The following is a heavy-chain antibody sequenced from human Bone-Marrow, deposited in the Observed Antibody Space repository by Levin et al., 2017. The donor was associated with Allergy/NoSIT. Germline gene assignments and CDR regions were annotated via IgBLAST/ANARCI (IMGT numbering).Heavy chain of an antibody. V-gene: IGHV3-9*01. CDR2: ISWNGDNI. CDR1: GFTFDDFT. J-gene: IGHJ1*01. D-gene: IGHD2-8*01. Sequence: GGSLRLSCAASGFTFDDFTMHWVRQAPGKGLEWVSGISWNGDNIDYADSVKGRFTISRDNAKNSLYLQMNSLRPDDTAFYYCAKDFGVSWGQGTLVTVSS. CDR3: AKDFGVS.